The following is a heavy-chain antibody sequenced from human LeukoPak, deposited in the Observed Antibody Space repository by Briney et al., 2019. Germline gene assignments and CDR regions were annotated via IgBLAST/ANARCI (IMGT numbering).Heavy chain of an antibody. CDR1: GLTFSSYW. D-gene: IGHD6-13*01. CDR3: AKGTHSSSWHWYDP. V-gene: IGHV3-7*03. J-gene: IGHJ5*02. Sequence: GGSLRLSCAASGLTFSSYWMSWVRQAPGKGLEWVANINQDGSEIYYVDSVKGRFTISRDNAKNSLYLQMSSLRAEDTAVYYCAKGTHSSSWHWYDPWGQGTLVTVST. CDR2: INQDGSEI.